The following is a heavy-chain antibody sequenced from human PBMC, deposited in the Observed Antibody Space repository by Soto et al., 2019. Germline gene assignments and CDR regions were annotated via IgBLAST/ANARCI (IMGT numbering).Heavy chain of an antibody. D-gene: IGHD3-22*01. CDR1: GGSFSGYY. V-gene: IGHV4-34*01. CDR2: INHSGST. CDR3: ARSGVETRVVKSYYDSSGYPAFDY. J-gene: IGHJ4*02. Sequence: QVQLQQWGAGLLKPSETLSLTCAVYGGSFSGYYWSWIRQPPGKGLEWIGEINHSGSTNYNPSLKRRVTISVDTSKHQFSLKLSSVTAADTAVYYCARSGVETRVVKSYYDSSGYPAFDYWGQGTLVTVSS.